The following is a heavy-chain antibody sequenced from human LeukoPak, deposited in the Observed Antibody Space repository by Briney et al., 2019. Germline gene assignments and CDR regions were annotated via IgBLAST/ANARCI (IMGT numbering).Heavy chain of an antibody. D-gene: IGHD1-26*01. CDR2: ISGSGGST. J-gene: IGHJ3*01. Sequence: PGGSLRLSCAASGFIVSSNYMSWVRQAPGKGLEWVSAISGSGGSTYYADSVKGRFTISRDNSKITLYLQMNSLRAEDTAVYYCAKDYGGSYSARGRGNWGQGTMVTVSS. V-gene: IGHV3-23*01. CDR1: GFIVSSNY. CDR3: AKDYGGSYSARGRGN.